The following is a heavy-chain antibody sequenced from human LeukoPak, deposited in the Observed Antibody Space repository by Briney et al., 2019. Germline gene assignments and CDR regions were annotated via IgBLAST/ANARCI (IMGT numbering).Heavy chain of an antibody. V-gene: IGHV1-2*02. CDR3: ARWVGYSNWFDT. J-gene: IGHJ5*02. Sequence: ASVKVSFKTFGSPFIGYYILWVRQAPGQGLEWMGWINPNGGGTNYAQKFQGRVTMTRDASISTAYMEMSGLTSDDTAVYYCARWVGYSNWFDTWGQGTLVTVS. CDR1: GSPFIGYY. D-gene: IGHD2-15*01. CDR2: INPNGGGT.